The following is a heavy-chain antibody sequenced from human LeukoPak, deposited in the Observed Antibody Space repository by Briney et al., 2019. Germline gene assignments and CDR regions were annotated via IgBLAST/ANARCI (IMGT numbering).Heavy chain of an antibody. J-gene: IGHJ6*02. V-gene: IGHV3-15*01. CDR1: EFTFSSCA. D-gene: IGHD2-21*01. CDR2: IKGGGGTT. Sequence: GGSLRLSCAVSEFTFSSCAMSWVRQAPGKGLEWVGRIKGGGGTTDYAAPVKGRFTISRDDSKDTLYLQMNSLKTEDTAVYYCTIDPYIVVAIYGMDVWGQGTTVTVSS. CDR3: TIDPYIVVAIYGMDV.